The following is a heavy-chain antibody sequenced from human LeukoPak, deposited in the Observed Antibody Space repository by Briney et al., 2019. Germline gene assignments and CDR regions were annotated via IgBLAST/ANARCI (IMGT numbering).Heavy chain of an antibody. V-gene: IGHV3-21*01. Sequence: GGSLRLSCAAPGFSFSSHSMKWVRHAPGKGLEWISSISSSGTHKYYADSVKGRFTVSRDYAENSVHLQMNSLRAEDTAVYHCATGTSYFYDSSDQTHGIFDIWGQGTMVTVSS. D-gene: IGHD3-22*01. CDR3: ATGTSYFYDSSDQTHGIFDI. CDR1: GFSFSSHS. CDR2: ISSSGTHK. J-gene: IGHJ3*02.